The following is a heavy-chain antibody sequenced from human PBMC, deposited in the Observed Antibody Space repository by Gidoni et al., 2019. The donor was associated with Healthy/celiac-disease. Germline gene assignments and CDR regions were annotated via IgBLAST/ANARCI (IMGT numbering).Heavy chain of an antibody. J-gene: IGHJ6*02. Sequence: EVQLVESGGGLVQPGRSLRLSCAASDFTFDDYAMHWVRQAPGKGLEWVSGISWNSGSIGYADSVKGRFTISRDNAKNSLYLQMNSLRAEDTALYYCAKDIGSSSPYYYGMDVWGQGTTVTVSS. CDR3: AKDIGSSSPYYYGMDV. D-gene: IGHD6-6*01. V-gene: IGHV3-9*01. CDR2: ISWNSGSI. CDR1: DFTFDDYA.